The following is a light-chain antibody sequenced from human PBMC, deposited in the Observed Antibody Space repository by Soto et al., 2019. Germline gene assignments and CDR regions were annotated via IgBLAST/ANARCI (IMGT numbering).Light chain of an antibody. CDR1: QFLSSY. V-gene: IGKV3-11*01. J-gene: IGKJ5*01. CDR2: DTS. CDR3: HQRNK. Sequence: VLAQSTATLSMAPGERATLSCRASQFLSSYLAWYQQKPGQPPRLLIYDTSNRATGIPARFSGSRSGTDFTLTISSLEPEDFGVYFCHQRNKFGQGTLLEIK.